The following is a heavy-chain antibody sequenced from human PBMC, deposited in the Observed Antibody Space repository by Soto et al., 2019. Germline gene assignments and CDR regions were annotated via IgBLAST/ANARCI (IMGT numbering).Heavy chain of an antibody. Sequence: QITLKESGPTLVKPTQTLTLTCTFSGFSLNTSGVGVGWVRQPPGRALEWLAVIYWTDDKRDSPSLNSRLSITEGIAKTPVVLTVTNMDPMDPDIFFCTNKPPVTTSAFDIWGQGTMVTVSS. V-gene: IGHV2-5*01. D-gene: IGHD4-17*01. CDR1: GFSLNTSGVG. J-gene: IGHJ3*02. CDR3: TNKPPVTTSAFDI. CDR2: IYWTDDK.